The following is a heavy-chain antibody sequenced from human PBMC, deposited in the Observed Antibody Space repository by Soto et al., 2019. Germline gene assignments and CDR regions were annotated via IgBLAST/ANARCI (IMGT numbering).Heavy chain of an antibody. CDR3: TRDLELGGSYYYNY. Sequence: ASVKVSCKASGYTFTSYGISWVRQAPGQGLEWMGWISAYNGNTNYAQKLQGRVTMTTDTSTSTAYMELRGLRSDDTAVYYCTRDLELGGSYYYNYWGQGTLVTVSS. V-gene: IGHV1-18*01. CDR1: GYTFTSYG. CDR2: ISAYNGNT. J-gene: IGHJ4*02. D-gene: IGHD1-26*01.